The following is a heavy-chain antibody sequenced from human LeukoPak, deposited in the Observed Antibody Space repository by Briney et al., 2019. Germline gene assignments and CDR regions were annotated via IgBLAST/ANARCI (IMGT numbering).Heavy chain of an antibody. CDR1: GFTFSSYA. D-gene: IGHD3-10*01. CDR3: ARDRDVLLWFGELYY. CDR2: ISYDGSNK. Sequence: GGSLRLSCAASGFTFSSYAMHWVRQAPGKGREGVAVISYDGSNKYYADSVKGRFTISRDNSKNTLYLQMNSLRAEDTAVYYCARDRDVLLWFGELYYWGQGTLVTVSS. J-gene: IGHJ4*02. V-gene: IGHV3-30-3*01.